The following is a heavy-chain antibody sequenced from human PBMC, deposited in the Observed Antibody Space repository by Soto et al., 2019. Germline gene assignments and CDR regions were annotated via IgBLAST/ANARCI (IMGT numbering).Heavy chain of an antibody. D-gene: IGHD2-21*01. Sequence: EVQLLESGGGLGQPGGSLRLSCAASGFTFSSYAMSWVRQAPGKGLEWVSSISGSGGTTYYADSVKGRFTISRDNSKNTLYLQMNSLRAEDTAIYYCAKDRFPNCGGDCYLNFDHWGQGTLVTVSS. J-gene: IGHJ4*02. V-gene: IGHV3-23*01. CDR2: ISGSGGTT. CDR3: AKDRFPNCGGDCYLNFDH. CDR1: GFTFSSYA.